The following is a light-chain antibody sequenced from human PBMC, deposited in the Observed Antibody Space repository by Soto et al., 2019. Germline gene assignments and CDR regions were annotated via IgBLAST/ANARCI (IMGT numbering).Light chain of an antibody. CDR1: QTISNW. CDR3: QKYHTSSIN. CDR2: DAS. Sequence: DIQITHSPSTLSASVVDRVTITFLASQTISNWLAWYQQKPGKAPTLLIYDASTLERGVPSRFSGTGSGTEFTLSIDSLQPDDFATYYCQKYHTSSINFGQGTRLEIK. V-gene: IGKV1-5*01. J-gene: IGKJ5*01.